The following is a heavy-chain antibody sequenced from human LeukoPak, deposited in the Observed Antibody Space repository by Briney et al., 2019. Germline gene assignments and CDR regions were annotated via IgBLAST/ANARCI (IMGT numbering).Heavy chain of an antibody. D-gene: IGHD3-22*01. Sequence: PSETLSLTCTVSGGSISSYYWSWIRQPPGKGLEWIGYIYYSGSTNYNPSLKSRVTISVDTSKNQFSLKLSSVTAADTAVYYCASLPYYYDSSGYFSWGQGTLVTVSS. V-gene: IGHV4-59*01. CDR3: ASLPYYYDSSGYFS. CDR1: GGSISSYY. CDR2: IYYSGST. J-gene: IGHJ5*02.